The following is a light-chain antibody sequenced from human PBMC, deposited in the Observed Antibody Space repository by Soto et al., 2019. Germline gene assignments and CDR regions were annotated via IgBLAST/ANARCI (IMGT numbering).Light chain of an antibody. CDR1: SGHSSYA. Sequence: QPVLTQSPSASASLGASVKLTCTLSSGHSSYAIAWHQQQPEKGPRYLMKLNSDGSHSKGDGIPDRFSGSSSGAERYLTISLLQSEDEADYYRQTWGTGIGVFGGGTKLTAL. CDR2: LNSDGSH. CDR3: QTWGTGIGV. V-gene: IGLV4-69*01. J-gene: IGLJ3*02.